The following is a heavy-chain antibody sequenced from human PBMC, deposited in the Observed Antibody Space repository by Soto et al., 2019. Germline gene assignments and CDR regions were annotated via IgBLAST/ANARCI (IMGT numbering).Heavy chain of an antibody. Sequence: ASVKVSCKAPRYTFTSYAICWVRQAPGQGLEWMGWISAYNGNTNYAQKLQGRVTMTTDTSTSTAYMELRSLRSDDTAVYYCAREEYSSWIDYWGQGTLVTVSS. CDR2: ISAYNGNT. J-gene: IGHJ4*02. CDR1: RYTFTSYA. V-gene: IGHV1-18*01. CDR3: AREEYSSWIDY. D-gene: IGHD6-13*01.